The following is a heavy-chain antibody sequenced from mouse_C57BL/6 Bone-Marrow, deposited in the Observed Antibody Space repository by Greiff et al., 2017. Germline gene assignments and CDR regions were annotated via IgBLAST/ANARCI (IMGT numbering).Heavy chain of an antibody. Sequence: EVQVVESGGGLVQPGESLKLSCESNEYEFPSHDMSWVRKTPEKRLELVAAINSDGGSTYYPDTMERRFIISRDNTKKTLYLQMSRLRSEDTALYYCASIYYGYDGSYWGQGTLVTVSA. V-gene: IGHV5-2*01. CDR3: ASIYYGYDGSY. CDR2: INSDGGST. CDR1: EYEFPSHD. D-gene: IGHD2-2*01. J-gene: IGHJ3*01.